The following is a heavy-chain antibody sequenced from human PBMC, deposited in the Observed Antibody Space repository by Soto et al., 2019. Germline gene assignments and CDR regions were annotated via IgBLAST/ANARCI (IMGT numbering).Heavy chain of an antibody. CDR1: SGSISSSNW. CDR3: ARAGLHLGELSPRVTDP. D-gene: IGHD3-16*02. CDR2: IYHSGST. J-gene: IGHJ5*02. Sequence: QVQLQESGPGLVKPSGTLSLTCAVSSGSISSSNWWSWVRQPPGKGLEWIGEIYHSGSTNYNPSLKSRVTISVDKSKNQFSLKLSSVTAADTAVYYCARAGLHLGELSPRVTDPWGQGTLVTVSS. V-gene: IGHV4-4*02.